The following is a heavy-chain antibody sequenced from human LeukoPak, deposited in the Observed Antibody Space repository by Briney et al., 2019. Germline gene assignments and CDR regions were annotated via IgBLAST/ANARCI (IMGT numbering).Heavy chain of an antibody. CDR1: GFTFSSYA. CDR3: AKDGLANVDIVATMDY. D-gene: IGHD5-12*01. V-gene: IGHV3-23*01. Sequence: GGSLRLSCAASGFTFSSYAMSWVRQAPGKGLEWVSAISGSGGSTYYADSVKGRFTISRDNSKNTLYLQMNSLRAEDTAVYYCAKDGLANVDIVATMDYWGQGTLVTVSS. J-gene: IGHJ4*02. CDR2: ISGSGGST.